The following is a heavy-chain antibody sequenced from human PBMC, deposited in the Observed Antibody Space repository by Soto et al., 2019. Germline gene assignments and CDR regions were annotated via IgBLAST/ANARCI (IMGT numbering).Heavy chain of an antibody. J-gene: IGHJ5*01. Sequence: QLQLQESGPGLVKPSETLSLTCAVSGVSIHNSHSFWGWIRQSPGKGLEFIGSVYYSGGANYNPSLQSRVTISVDTSKNQFSLRVNSVTAADTAVYYCGRVVEGATRHTDFDSWGQGTLVTVSS. D-gene: IGHD2-15*01. CDR2: VYYSGGA. V-gene: IGHV4-39*01. CDR3: GRVVEGATRHTDFDS. CDR1: GVSIHNSHSF.